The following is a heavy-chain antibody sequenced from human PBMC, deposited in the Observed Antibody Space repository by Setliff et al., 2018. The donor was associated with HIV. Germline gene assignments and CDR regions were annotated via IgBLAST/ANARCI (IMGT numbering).Heavy chain of an antibody. CDR2: IIPILGTE. CDR3: ARDHQTMLWLDY. J-gene: IGHJ4*02. CDR1: GYSFINYA. Sequence: SVKVSCKASGYSFINYAMNWVRQAPGQGFEWMGRIIPILGTEKYAQKFHGRVTLTADMSTNTAYMELRSLTSEDTAVYYCARDHQTMLWLDYWGQGTLVTVSS. D-gene: IGHD2-21*01. V-gene: IGHV1-69*04.